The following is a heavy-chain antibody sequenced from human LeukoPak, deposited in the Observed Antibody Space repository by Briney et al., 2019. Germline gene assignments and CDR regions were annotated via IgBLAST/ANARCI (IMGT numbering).Heavy chain of an antibody. Sequence: PSETLSLTCIVSGGSISSSRDYWAWIRQPPGKGLEWIANIYYSGSTYYSPSLKSRVTISVDTSKNQFSLKLSSVTAADTAVYYCAREEGSHTMLKRGPFDYWGQGTLVTVSS. CDR2: IYYSGST. CDR1: GGSISSSRDY. D-gene: IGHD3-10*01. V-gene: IGHV4-39*02. J-gene: IGHJ4*02. CDR3: AREEGSHTMLKRGPFDY.